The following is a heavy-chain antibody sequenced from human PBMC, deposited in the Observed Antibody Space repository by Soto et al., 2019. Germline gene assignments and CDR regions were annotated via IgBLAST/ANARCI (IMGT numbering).Heavy chain of an antibody. CDR2: IFWDDDK. CDR3: ASRPVPVTSTRSNWFDP. CDR1: GFSLNTPGVG. D-gene: IGHD2-15*01. V-gene: IGHV2-5*02. J-gene: IGHJ5*02. Sequence: QITLKESGPSLVKPTQTLTLTWSVSGFSLNTPGVGVGWIRQPPGKDLGWLGLIFWDDDKRYSASLMRRLTISKADSKNRVVLTMTNMHPVDTGTYYCASRPVPVTSTRSNWFDPWGKGTRVIVSS.